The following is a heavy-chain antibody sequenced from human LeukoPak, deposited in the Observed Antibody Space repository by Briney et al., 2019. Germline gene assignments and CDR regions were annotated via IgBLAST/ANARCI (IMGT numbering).Heavy chain of an antibody. CDR2: INPNSGGT. V-gene: IGHV1-18*01. J-gene: IGHJ3*02. CDR1: LSAATGVC. Sequence: GTSVKVSSTSHLSAATGVCLDSVRQAPGQGLEWMGWINPNSGGTNYAQKLQGRVTMTTDTSTSTAYMELRSLRADDTSVYYCARVGIGYLDSSGYAEACDIWGRGTMVTVSS. CDR3: ARVGIGYLDSSGYAEACDI. D-gene: IGHD3-22*01.